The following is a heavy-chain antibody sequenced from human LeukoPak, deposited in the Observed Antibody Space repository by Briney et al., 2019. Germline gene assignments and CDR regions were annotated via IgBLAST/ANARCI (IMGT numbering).Heavy chain of an antibody. CDR3: ARVKYYYGSGNSPAYFDY. D-gene: IGHD3-10*01. CDR2: INSDGSST. Sequence: GGPLRLSCAASGFTFSSYWMHWVRQAPGKGLVWVSRINSDGSSTSYADSVKGRFTISRDNAKNTLYLQMNSLRAEDTAVYYCARVKYYYGSGNSPAYFDYWGQGTLVTVSS. CDR1: GFTFSSYW. V-gene: IGHV3-74*01. J-gene: IGHJ4*02.